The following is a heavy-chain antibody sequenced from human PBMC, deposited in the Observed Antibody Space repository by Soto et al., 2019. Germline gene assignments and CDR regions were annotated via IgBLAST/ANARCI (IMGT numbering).Heavy chain of an antibody. CDR2: ISGSGATT. CDR3: AKDPEVVVTAPDY. CDR1: GFTFNRYA. V-gene: IGHV3-23*01. Sequence: GGSLRLSCAASGFTFNRYAMNWVRQAAGKGLEWVSGISGSGATTYYADSVKGRFTISRDNSKNTLYLQMNSLGAGDTAVYYCAKDPEVVVTAPDYWGQGTLVTVSS. J-gene: IGHJ4*02. D-gene: IGHD2-21*02.